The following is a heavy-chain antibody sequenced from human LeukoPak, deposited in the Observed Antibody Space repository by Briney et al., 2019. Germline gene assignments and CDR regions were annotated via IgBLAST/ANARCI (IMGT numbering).Heavy chain of an antibody. V-gene: IGHV4-4*07. J-gene: IGHJ6*03. D-gene: IGHD3-10*01. CDR2: IYTSGST. CDR3: ARGGYYGSGSPWYYYYMDV. CDR1: GFTVSSNY. Sequence: GSLRLSCAASGFTVSSNYMSWIRQPAGKGLEWIGRIYTSGSTNYNPSLKSRVTMSVDTSKNQFSLKLSSVTAADTAVYYCARGGYYGSGSPWYYYYMDVWGKGTTVTISS.